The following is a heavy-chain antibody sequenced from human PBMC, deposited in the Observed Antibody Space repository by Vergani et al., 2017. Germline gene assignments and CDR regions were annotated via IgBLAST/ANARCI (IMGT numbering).Heavy chain of an antibody. CDR3: ARAVRDCSGGSCGNAFDI. Sequence: QVQLVQSGAEVKKPGSSVKVSCKASGGTFSSYAISWVRQAPGQGLEWMGGIIPIFGTANYAQKFQGRVTITADESTSTAYMELSSLRSEDTAVYYCARAVRDCSGGSCGNAFDIWGQGTTVTVSS. CDR2: IIPIFGTA. V-gene: IGHV1-69*01. J-gene: IGHJ3*02. D-gene: IGHD2-15*01. CDR1: GGTFSSYA.